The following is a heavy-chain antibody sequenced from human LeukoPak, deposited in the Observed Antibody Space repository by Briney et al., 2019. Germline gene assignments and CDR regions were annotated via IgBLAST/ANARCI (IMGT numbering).Heavy chain of an antibody. CDR1: GFTFSSYA. V-gene: IGHV3-23*01. CDR2: ISGSGGST. D-gene: IGHD3-10*01. Sequence: PGGSLRLSCAASGFTFSSYAMSWVRQAPGKGLEWVSAISGSGGSTYYADSVKGRFTISRDNSKNTLYLQMNSLRAEDTAVYYCARRYGSGSYYFDYWGQGTLVTVSS. CDR3: ARRYGSGSYYFDY. J-gene: IGHJ4*02.